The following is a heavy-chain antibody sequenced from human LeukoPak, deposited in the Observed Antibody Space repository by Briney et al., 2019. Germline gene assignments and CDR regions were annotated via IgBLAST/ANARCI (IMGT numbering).Heavy chain of an antibody. CDR1: GFTFSSYS. V-gene: IGHV3-21*01. Sequence: GGCLRLSCAASGFTFSSYSMNWVRQAPGKGLEWVSSISSSSSYIYYADSVKGRFTISRDNAKNSLYLQMNSLRAEDTAVYYCARGEGYCSSTSCYRFAEYFQHWGQGTLVTVSS. D-gene: IGHD2-2*02. CDR3: ARGEGYCSSTSCYRFAEYFQH. J-gene: IGHJ1*01. CDR2: ISSSSSYI.